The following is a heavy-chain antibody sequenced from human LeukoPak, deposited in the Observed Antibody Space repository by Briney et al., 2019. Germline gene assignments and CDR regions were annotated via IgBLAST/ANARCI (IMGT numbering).Heavy chain of an antibody. CDR2: ISSTSRTI. D-gene: IGHD4-17*01. J-gene: IGHJ4*02. Sequence: GGSLRLSCAASGFTFSSYSMNWVRQAPGKGLEWVSHISSTSRTIYYADSVKGRFTISRDNANNSLYLQLNSLRPGDTAVYFCARDRYGDYVSDCWGQGTLVTVSS. CDR3: ARDRYGDYVSDC. V-gene: IGHV3-48*01. CDR1: GFTFSSYS.